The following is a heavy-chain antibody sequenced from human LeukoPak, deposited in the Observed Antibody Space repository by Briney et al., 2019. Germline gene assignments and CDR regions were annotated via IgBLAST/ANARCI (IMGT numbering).Heavy chain of an antibody. CDR3: ARGPHYHDSSGYSPSYSYAMDV. Sequence: SETLSLTCTVSGGSISSYYRSWIRQPPGKELEWIGYIYYSGSTNYNPSLRSRVTISVDTSKNQFSLGLRSVTAADTAVYYCARGPHYHDSSGYSPSYSYAMDVWGQGTTVTVSS. CDR1: GGSISSYY. J-gene: IGHJ6*02. D-gene: IGHD3-22*01. CDR2: IYYSGST. V-gene: IGHV4-59*01.